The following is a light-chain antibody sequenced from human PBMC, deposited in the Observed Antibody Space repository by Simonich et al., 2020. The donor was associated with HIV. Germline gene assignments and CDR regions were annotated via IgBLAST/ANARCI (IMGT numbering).Light chain of an antibody. CDR2: DAS. V-gene: IGKV3D-20*01. CDR1: QSVSSSY. J-gene: IGKJ2*01. Sequence: EIVLTQSPGTLSLSPGERATLSCRASQSVSSSYLAWYQQKPGLAPRLLIYDASSRATGIPDRFRGSGSGTDFTLTIRRLEPEDFAVYYCQQYGSSPPYTFGQGTKLEIK. CDR3: QQYGSSPPYT.